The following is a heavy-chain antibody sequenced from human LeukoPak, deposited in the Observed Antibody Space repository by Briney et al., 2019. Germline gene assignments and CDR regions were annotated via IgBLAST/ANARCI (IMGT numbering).Heavy chain of an antibody. CDR1: GFTFSGYW. CDR2: IKQDGSDK. J-gene: IGHJ4*02. Sequence: PGGSLRLSCAASGFTFSGYWMSWVRQAPGKELEWVANIKQDGSDKYYVDSVKGRFTISRDNAKNSLYLQMNSLRAEDTAVYYCARVGSSSSWYVLRPVDSWGQGTLVTVSS. V-gene: IGHV3-7*03. CDR3: ARVGSSSSWYVLRPVDS. D-gene: IGHD6-13*01.